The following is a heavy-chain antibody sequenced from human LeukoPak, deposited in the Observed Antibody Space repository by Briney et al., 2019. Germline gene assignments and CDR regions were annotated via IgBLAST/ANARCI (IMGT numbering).Heavy chain of an antibody. CDR2: IYTSGST. CDR3: ARSRIWFGELYGFDP. Sequence: SETLSLTCTVSGGSISSSSYYWGWIRQPPGKGLEWIGRIYTSGSTNYNPSLKSRVTMSVDTSKNQFSLKLSSVTAADTAVYYCARSRIWFGELYGFDPWGQGTLVTVSS. D-gene: IGHD3-10*01. J-gene: IGHJ5*02. V-gene: IGHV4-39*07. CDR1: GGSISSSSYY.